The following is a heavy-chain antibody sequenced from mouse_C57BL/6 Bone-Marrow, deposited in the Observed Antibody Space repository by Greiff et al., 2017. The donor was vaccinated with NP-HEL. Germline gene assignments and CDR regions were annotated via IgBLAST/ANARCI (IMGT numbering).Heavy chain of an antibody. CDR3: ARGYYSAWFAY. CDR1: GYTFTSYW. V-gene: IGHV1-50*01. CDR2: IDPSDSYT. D-gene: IGHD2-1*01. Sequence: QVQLQQPGAELVKPGASVKLSCKASGYTFTSYWMQWVKQRPGQGLEWIGEIDPSDSYTNYNQTFKGKATLTVDTSSSTAYMQLSSLTSEDSAVYYCARGYYSAWFAYWGQGTLVTVSA. J-gene: IGHJ3*01.